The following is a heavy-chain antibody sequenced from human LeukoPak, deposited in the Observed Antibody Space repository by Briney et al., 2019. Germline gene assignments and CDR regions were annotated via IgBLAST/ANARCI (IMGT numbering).Heavy chain of an antibody. J-gene: IGHJ4*02. CDR3: ARATPDCSSTSCLVYYFDY. Sequence: SETLSLTCAVYGGPFSGYYWSWIRQPPGKGLEWIGEINHSGSTNYNPSLKSRVTISVDTSKNQFSLKLSSVTAADTAVYYCARATPDCSSTSCLVYYFDYWGQGTLVTVSS. V-gene: IGHV4-34*01. CDR2: INHSGST. CDR1: GGPFSGYY. D-gene: IGHD2-2*01.